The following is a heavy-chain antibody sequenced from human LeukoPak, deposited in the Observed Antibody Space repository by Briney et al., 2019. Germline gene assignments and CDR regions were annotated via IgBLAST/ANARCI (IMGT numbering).Heavy chain of an antibody. CDR2: ISADGRSP. D-gene: IGHD3-16*01. J-gene: IGHJ4*02. V-gene: IGHV3-64D*08. CDR1: GFTFRTYV. Sequence: GGSLRLSCSASGFTFRTYVMHWVRQAPGKGLEYVSAISADGRSPYYADSVRGRFTISRDNSKNTLSLQMTSLGADDTSLYYCVKDSPGEPARYLSFRGKGTLVTDCS. CDR3: VKDSPGEPARYLSF.